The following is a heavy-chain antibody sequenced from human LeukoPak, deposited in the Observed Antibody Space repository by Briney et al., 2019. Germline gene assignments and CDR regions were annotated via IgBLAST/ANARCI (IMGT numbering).Heavy chain of an antibody. CDR2: IKQDGSEK. CDR3: ARADSSIAARLSRSSIFNYYYYMDV. CDR1: GFTLISYW. D-gene: IGHD6-6*01. Sequence: GGSLRLSCAASGFTLISYWMTWVRQAPGKGLEWVANIKQDGSEKYYVDSVKGRFTISRDNAKNSLYLQMNSLREEDTAVYYCARADSSIAARLSRSSIFNYYYYMDVWGKGTTVTVSS. V-gene: IGHV3-7*01. J-gene: IGHJ6*03.